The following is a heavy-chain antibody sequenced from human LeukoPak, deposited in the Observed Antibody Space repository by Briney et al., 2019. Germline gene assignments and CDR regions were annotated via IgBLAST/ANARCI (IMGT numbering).Heavy chain of an antibody. CDR3: ARGRGWLQLVY. J-gene: IGHJ4*02. D-gene: IGHD5-24*01. CDR2: ISSNGGST. V-gene: IGHV3-64*04. CDR1: GFTFSSYA. Sequence: GGSLRLSCSASGFTFSSYAMHWVRQAPGKGLEYVSAISSNGGSTYYADSVKGRFTISRDNSKNTLYLQMNSLRTEDTAVYYCARGRGWLQLVYWGQGTLVTVSS.